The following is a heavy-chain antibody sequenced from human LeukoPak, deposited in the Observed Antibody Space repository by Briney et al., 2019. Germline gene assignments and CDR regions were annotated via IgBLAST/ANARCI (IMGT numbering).Heavy chain of an antibody. J-gene: IGHJ5*02. CDR3: ANPGIAAAGVWFDP. V-gene: IGHV3-23*01. D-gene: IGHD6-13*01. CDR1: GFTFSSYA. CDR2: ISGSGGST. Sequence: GGSLRLSCAASGFTFSSYAMSWVRQAPGKGREWVSAISGSGGSTYYADSVKGRFTISRDNSKNTLYLQMNSLRAEDTAVYYCANPGIAAAGVWFDPWGQGTLVTVSS.